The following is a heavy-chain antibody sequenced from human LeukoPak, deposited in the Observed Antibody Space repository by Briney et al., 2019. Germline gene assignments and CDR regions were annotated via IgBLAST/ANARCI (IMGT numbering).Heavy chain of an antibody. D-gene: IGHD3-3*01. Sequence: SENLSLTCAIYGGSFSGYYWSWILQHPGKGLEWIGEINHSGSTNYNPSLMSRVTISVDTSKNQFSLKLSSVPAADTAVYYCARLFTIFGVVLSKFDPWGQGTLVTVYS. CDR2: INHSGST. CDR3: ARLFTIFGVVLSKFDP. CDR1: GGSFSGYY. J-gene: IGHJ5*02. V-gene: IGHV4-34*01.